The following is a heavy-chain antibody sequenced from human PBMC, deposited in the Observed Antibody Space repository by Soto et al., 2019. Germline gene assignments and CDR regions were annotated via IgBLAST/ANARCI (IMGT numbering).Heavy chain of an antibody. CDR2: ISYDGSNK. V-gene: IGHV3-30*18. J-gene: IGHJ4*02. Sequence: QVQLVESGGGVVQPGRSLRLSXXASXFXFXSYGMHWVRQAPGKGLEWVAVISYDGSNKYYADSVKGRFTISRDNSKNTLYLQMNSLRAEDTAVYYCAKDLRRYFDWLLYGLDYWGQGTLVTVSS. CDR3: AKDLRRYFDWLLYGLDY. CDR1: XFXFXSYG. D-gene: IGHD3-9*01.